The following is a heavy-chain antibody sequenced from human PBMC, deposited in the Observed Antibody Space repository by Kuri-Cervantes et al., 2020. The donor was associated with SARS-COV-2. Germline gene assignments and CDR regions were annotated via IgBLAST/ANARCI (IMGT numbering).Heavy chain of an antibody. Sequence: GESLKISCAASGFTFSSYWMSWVRQAPGKGLEWVANIKQDGSEKYYVDSVKGRFTISRDNAKNSLYLQMNSLRTEDTALYYCAKSINLAGRGAPTYYYYYYGMDVWGQGTTVTVSS. V-gene: IGHV3-7*03. CDR1: GFTFSSYW. D-gene: IGHD6-19*01. CDR3: AKSINLAGRGAPTYYYYYYGMDV. J-gene: IGHJ6*02. CDR2: IKQDGSEK.